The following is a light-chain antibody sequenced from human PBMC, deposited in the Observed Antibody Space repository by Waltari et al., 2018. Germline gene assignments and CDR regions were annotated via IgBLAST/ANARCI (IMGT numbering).Light chain of an antibody. V-gene: IGLV2-23*01. CDR3: CSYAGSSTWV. CDR2: AGS. CDR1: TSDVGSYNF. Sequence: QSALTQPASVSGSPGQSITIPCTGTTSDVGSYNFVPWFQQHRGKAPKLIIYAGSKRPSGMSNRFSGSKSGNTASLTISGLQAGDETDYYCCSYAGSSTWVFGGGTKLTVL. J-gene: IGLJ3*02.